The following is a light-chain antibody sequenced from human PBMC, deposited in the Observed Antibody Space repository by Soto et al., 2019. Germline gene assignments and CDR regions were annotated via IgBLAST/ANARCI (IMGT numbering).Light chain of an antibody. V-gene: IGKV3-15*01. CDR2: GAS. CDR1: QNINSD. J-gene: IGKJ1*01. CDR3: QQYNNLPPT. Sequence: EIVLTQSPGTLSLSPGERATLSCRSSQNINSDYFSWYQQKPGQAPRLLIYGASTRATDIPVRFSGSGSGAEFTLTISSLQSEDFAIYYCQQYNNLPPTFGQGTKVDI.